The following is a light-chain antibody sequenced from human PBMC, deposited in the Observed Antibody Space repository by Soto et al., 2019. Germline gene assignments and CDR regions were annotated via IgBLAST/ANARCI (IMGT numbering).Light chain of an antibody. V-gene: IGKV3-15*01. Sequence: IVMTQSPAILSVSPGERATLSCRARQRVSSNLAWYQQKPGQTPRLLIYDTSPRATGIPARFSGSGSVTEFTLAISILQSEDFAVYYCKQYDDLPSITFGQGTKLEIK. CDR3: KQYDDLPSIT. J-gene: IGKJ2*01. CDR2: DTS. CDR1: QRVSSN.